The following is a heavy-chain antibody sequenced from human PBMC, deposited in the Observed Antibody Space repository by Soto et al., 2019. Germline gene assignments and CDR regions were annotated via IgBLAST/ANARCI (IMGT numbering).Heavy chain of an antibody. CDR3: ARESPTMVRGVITNYYYYYMDV. Sequence: ASVKVSCKASGYTFTGYYMHWVRQAPGQGLEWMGWINPNSGGTNYAQKFQGWVTMTRDTSISTAYMELSRLRSDDTAVYYCARESPTMVRGVITNYYYYYMDVWGKGTTVTVS. CDR2: INPNSGGT. J-gene: IGHJ6*03. D-gene: IGHD3-10*01. V-gene: IGHV1-2*04. CDR1: GYTFTGYY.